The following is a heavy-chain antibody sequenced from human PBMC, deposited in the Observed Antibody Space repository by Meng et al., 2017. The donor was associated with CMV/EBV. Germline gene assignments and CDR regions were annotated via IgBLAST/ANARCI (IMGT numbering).Heavy chain of an antibody. Sequence: GESLKISCAASGFTFSSYSMNWVRQAPGKGLKWVSSISSSSSYIYYADSVKGRFTISRDNAKNSLYLQMNSLRAEDTAVYYCARDEGGGIGWGQGTLVTVSS. V-gene: IGHV3-21*01. CDR1: GFTFSSYS. D-gene: IGHD2-15*01. CDR3: ARDEGGGIG. J-gene: IGHJ4*02. CDR2: ISSSSSYI.